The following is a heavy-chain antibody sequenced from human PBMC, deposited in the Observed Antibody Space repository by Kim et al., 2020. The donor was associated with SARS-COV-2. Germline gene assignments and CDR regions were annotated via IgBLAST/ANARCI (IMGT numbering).Heavy chain of an antibody. D-gene: IGHD2-2*01. CDR3: ARDAYCSSTSCRGGYYYYYMDV. V-gene: IGHV7-4-1*02. CDR2: INTNTGNP. J-gene: IGHJ6*03. Sequence: ASVKVSCKASGYTFTSYAMNWVRQAPGQGLEWMGWINTNTGNPTYAQGFTGRFVFSLDTSVSTAYLKISSLKAEDTAVYYCARDAYCSSTSCRGGYYYYYMDVWGKGTTVTVSS. CDR1: GYTFTSYA.